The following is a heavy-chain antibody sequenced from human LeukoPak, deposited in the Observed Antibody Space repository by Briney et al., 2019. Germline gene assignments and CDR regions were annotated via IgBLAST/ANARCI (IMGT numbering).Heavy chain of an antibody. CDR1: GFTFDDYA. CDR2: ISWNSGSI. J-gene: IGHJ4*02. V-gene: IGHV3-9*01. Sequence: PGGSLRLSCAASGFTFDDYAMHWVRQAPGKGLEWVSGISWNSGSIGYADSVKGRFTISRDNAKNSLYLQMNSLRAEDTALYYCAKGTWRVVITTGFDYWGQGTLVTVSS. D-gene: IGHD3-22*01. CDR3: AKGTWRVVITTGFDY.